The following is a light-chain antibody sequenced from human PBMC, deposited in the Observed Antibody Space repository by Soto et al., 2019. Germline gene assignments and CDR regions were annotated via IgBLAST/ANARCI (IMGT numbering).Light chain of an antibody. CDR2: GAS. CDR1: ESVSGTY. CDR3: QQYGATPRT. V-gene: IGKV3-20*01. Sequence: EIVLTQSPGTLSLSPGERATLSCRASESVSGTYLAWYQQKPGQAPRLLIQGASNRATGIPDRFSGSGSGTDFILTISRLEPEDFAVYHCQQYGATPRTFGQGTKVEIK. J-gene: IGKJ1*01.